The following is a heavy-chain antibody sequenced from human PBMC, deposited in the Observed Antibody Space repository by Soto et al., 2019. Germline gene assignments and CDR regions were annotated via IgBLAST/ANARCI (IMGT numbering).Heavy chain of an antibody. Sequence: QLQLQESGSGLVKPSQTLSLTCAVSGGSIGSGGYSWSWIRQPPGKGLEWIGYIYHSGSTYHNPSLXXRVTISVDMSKRQLSPELSSVTAAATAVYYCAGGAGGARNDWGQGTLVTVSS. CDR1: GGSIGSGGYS. J-gene: IGHJ4*02. CDR3: AGGAGGARND. D-gene: IGHD1-1*01. V-gene: IGHV4-30-2*01. CDR2: IYHSGST.